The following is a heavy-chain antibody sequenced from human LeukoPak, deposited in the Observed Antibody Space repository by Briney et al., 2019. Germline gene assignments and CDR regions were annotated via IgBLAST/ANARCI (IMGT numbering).Heavy chain of an antibody. V-gene: IGHV4-34*01. D-gene: IGHD2-15*01. Sequence: SETLSLTCAVYGGSFSGYYWSWIRQPPGKGLEWIGEINHSGSTNYNPSLKSRVTISVDTSKNQFSLKLSSVTAADTAVYYCARIHRYCSGGACYVLDNWGQGTLVAVSS. CDR3: ARIHRYCSGGACYVLDN. J-gene: IGHJ4*02. CDR2: INHSGST. CDR1: GGSFSGYY.